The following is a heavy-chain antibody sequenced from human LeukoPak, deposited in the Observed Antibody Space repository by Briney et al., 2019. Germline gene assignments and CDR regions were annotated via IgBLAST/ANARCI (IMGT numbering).Heavy chain of an antibody. CDR1: GFSLTTSGVG. CDR2: IYWDDDK. D-gene: IGHD3-3*01. Sequence: SGPTLVNPTQTLTLTCTFSGFSLTTSGVGVGWIRRHPGKAPEWLALIYWDDDKVYRPSLKSRLTITKYTSRNQVVLTMTNMDPLDTGTYYCAHSATDFWSGFGWFDPWGQGTQVSVSS. V-gene: IGHV2-5*02. J-gene: IGHJ5*02. CDR3: AHSATDFWSGFGWFDP.